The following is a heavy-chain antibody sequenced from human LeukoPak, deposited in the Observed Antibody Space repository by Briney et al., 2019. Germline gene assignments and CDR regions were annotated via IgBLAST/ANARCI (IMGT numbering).Heavy chain of an antibody. V-gene: IGHV4-31*03. J-gene: IGHJ4*02. Sequence: SQTLSLTCTVSGASISSDASYWSWIRQHPEKGLEWIGYIYFSGTTYHNPSLKSRVSIAVDMSNSQFSLELRSVTAADTAVYYCARDRTGYFFDDWGQGTLVTVSS. CDR3: ARDRTGYFFDD. CDR1: GASISSDASY. CDR2: IYFSGTT.